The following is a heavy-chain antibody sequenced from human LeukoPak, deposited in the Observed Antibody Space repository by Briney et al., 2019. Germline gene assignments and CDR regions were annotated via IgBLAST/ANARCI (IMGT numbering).Heavy chain of an antibody. D-gene: IGHD2-15*01. V-gene: IGHV3-48*01. J-gene: IGHJ4*02. CDR3: ARDERFSGGSCYSFDY. CDR2: ISSSSSTI. CDR1: GFTFSSYS. Sequence: GGSLRLSCAASGFTFSSYSMNWVRQAPGKGLEWVSYISSSSSTIYYADSVKGRFTISRDNAKNSLYLQMNSLRAEDTAVYYCARDERFSGGSCYSFDYWGQGTLVTVSS.